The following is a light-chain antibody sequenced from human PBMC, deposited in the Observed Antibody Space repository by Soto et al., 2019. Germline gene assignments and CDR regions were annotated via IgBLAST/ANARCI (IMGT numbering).Light chain of an antibody. J-gene: IGKJ1*01. CDR1: PSVSSSY. Sequence: EIVLTQSPGTLSLSPGERATLSCRASPSVSSSYLAWYQQKPGQAPRLLIYGASSRATGIPDRFSGSGSGTDFTLTISRLEPEAFAVYYCQQYGSSSWTFGQGTKVEIK. CDR2: GAS. V-gene: IGKV3-20*01. CDR3: QQYGSSSWT.